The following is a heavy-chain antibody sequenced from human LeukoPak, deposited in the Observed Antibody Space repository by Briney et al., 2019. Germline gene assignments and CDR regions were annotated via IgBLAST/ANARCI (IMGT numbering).Heavy chain of an antibody. CDR3: ARVIGSINIDAFDI. Sequence: GGSLRLSCAASGFTFSSYSMNWVRQAPGKGLEWVSYISSSSSTIYYADSVKGRFTISRDNAKNSLYLQMNSLRAEDTAVYYCARVIGSINIDAFDIWGQGTMVTVSS. CDR2: ISSSSSTI. D-gene: IGHD2-15*01. J-gene: IGHJ3*02. CDR1: GFTFSSYS. V-gene: IGHV3-48*04.